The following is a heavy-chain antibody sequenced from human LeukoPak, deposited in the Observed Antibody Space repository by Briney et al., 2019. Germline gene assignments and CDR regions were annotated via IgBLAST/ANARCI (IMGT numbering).Heavy chain of an antibody. V-gene: IGHV3-30*04. D-gene: IGHD4-23*01. CDR3: ARAGGTVVTPSNY. CDR2: ISYDGSSK. J-gene: IGHJ4*02. CDR1: GFTFSSYA. Sequence: GGSLRLSCAASGFTFSSYAMHWVRQAPGKGLEWVAVISYDGSSKYYADSVKGRFTISRDNSKNTLYLQMNSLRAEDTAVYYCARAGGTVVTPSNYWGQGTLVTVSS.